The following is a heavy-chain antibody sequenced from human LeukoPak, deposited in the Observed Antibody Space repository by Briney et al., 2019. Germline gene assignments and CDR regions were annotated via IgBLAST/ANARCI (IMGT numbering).Heavy chain of an antibody. V-gene: IGHV1-8*01. CDR2: MNPNSGNT. CDR3: ARGLKLLWFGELSTDYYYGMDV. Sequence: WASVKVSCKASGYTFTSYDINWVRQATGQGLEWMGWMNPNSGNTGYAQKFQGRITMTRNTSISTAYMELSSLRSEDTAVYYCARGLKLLWFGELSTDYYYGMDVWGQGTTVTVSS. CDR1: GYTFTSYD. J-gene: IGHJ6*02. D-gene: IGHD3-10*01.